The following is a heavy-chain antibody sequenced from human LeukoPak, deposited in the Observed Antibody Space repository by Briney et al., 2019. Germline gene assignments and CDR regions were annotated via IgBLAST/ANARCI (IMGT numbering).Heavy chain of an antibody. Sequence: SEALSLTCTVSGGSISSSSYYWGWIRQPPGKGLEWIGSIYYSGSTYYNPSLKSRVTISVDTSKNQFSLKLSSVTAADTAVFYCARHKMVRGIGYYYYMDVWGKGTTVTISS. V-gene: IGHV4-39*01. CDR2: IYYSGST. CDR3: ARHKMVRGIGYYYYMDV. D-gene: IGHD3-10*01. J-gene: IGHJ6*03. CDR1: GGSISSSSYY.